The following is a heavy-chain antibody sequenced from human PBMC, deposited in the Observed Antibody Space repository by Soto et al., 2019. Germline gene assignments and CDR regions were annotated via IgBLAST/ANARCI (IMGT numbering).Heavy chain of an antibody. Sequence: EVQLVESGGGLVQPGGSLRLSCAASALTFSTYSMNWVRQAPGRGLEWVSYISSTGDNIYYADSVKGRFTISRDNAKNSLYLQMNSLRVDDTAVYYCARSRLDYWGQGTLVTVSS. CDR1: ALTFSTYS. J-gene: IGHJ4*02. V-gene: IGHV3-48*01. CDR2: ISSTGDNI. CDR3: ARSRLDY.